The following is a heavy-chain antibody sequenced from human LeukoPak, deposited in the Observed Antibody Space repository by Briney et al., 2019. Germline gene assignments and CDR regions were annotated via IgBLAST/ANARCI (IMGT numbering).Heavy chain of an antibody. Sequence: GESLKISCKGSGYSFTSYWIGWVRQMPGKGLEWMGIIYPGDSDTRYSPSFQGQVTISADKSISTAYLQWSSLRASDSATYYCATTGTAMVTNYFDYWGQGTLVTVSS. V-gene: IGHV5-51*01. CDR1: GYSFTSYW. J-gene: IGHJ4*02. D-gene: IGHD5-18*01. CDR2: IYPGDSDT. CDR3: ATTGTAMVTNYFDY.